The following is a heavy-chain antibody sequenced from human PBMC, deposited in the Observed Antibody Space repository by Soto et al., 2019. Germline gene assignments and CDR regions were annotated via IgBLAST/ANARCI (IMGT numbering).Heavy chain of an antibody. D-gene: IGHD3-10*01. Sequence: GGSLRLSCAASGFTFDDYAMHWVRQAPGKGLEWVSGISWNSGSIGYADSVKGRFTISRDNAKNSLYLQMNSLRAEDTALYYCAKDIRFGELGFDYWGQGTLVTVSS. CDR2: ISWNSGSI. J-gene: IGHJ4*02. CDR1: GFTFDDYA. CDR3: AKDIRFGELGFDY. V-gene: IGHV3-9*01.